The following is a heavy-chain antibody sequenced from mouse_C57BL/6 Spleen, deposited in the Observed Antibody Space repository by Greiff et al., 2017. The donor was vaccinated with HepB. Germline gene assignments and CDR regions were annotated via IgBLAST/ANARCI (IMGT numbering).Heavy chain of an antibody. CDR3: ARGGYYDYFYYFDY. CDR1: GYTFTSYW. D-gene: IGHD2-4*01. Sequence: VQLQQPGAELVKPGASVKLSCKASGYTFTSYWMHWVKQRPGRGLEWIGRIDPNSGGTKYNEKFKSKATLTVDKPSSTAYMQLSSLTSEDSAVYYCARGGYYDYFYYFDYWGQGTTLTVSS. V-gene: IGHV1-72*01. CDR2: IDPNSGGT. J-gene: IGHJ2*01.